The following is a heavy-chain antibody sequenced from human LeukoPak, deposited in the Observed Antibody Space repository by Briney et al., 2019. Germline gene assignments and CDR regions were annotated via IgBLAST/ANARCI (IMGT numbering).Heavy chain of an antibody. CDR3: AEGASYPDFDY. J-gene: IGHJ4*02. CDR2: IYYSGST. Sequence: SETLSLTCTVSVGSISSSSYYWGWIRQPPGKWLEWVGSIYYSGSTYYNPSLKSRVTISVDTSKNQFSLKLSSVTAADTAVYYCAEGASYPDFDYWGQGTLVTVSS. D-gene: IGHD3-16*02. CDR1: VGSISSSSYY. V-gene: IGHV4-39*01.